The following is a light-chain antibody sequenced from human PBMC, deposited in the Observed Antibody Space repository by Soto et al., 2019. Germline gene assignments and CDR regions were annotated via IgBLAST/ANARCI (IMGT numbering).Light chain of an antibody. J-gene: IGLJ1*01. CDR3: CSYAGSYSLV. V-gene: IGLV2-11*01. Sequence: ALTHPRSVSGSPGQSVTISCTGTSSDVGGYNYVSWYQQHPGKAPKLMIYDVSKRPSGVPDRFSGSKSGNTASLTISGLQAEDEADYYCCSYAGSYSLVFGTGTKLTVL. CDR2: DVS. CDR1: SSDVGGYNY.